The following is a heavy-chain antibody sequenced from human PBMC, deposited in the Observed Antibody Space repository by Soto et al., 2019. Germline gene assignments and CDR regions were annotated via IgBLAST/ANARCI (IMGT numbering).Heavy chain of an antibody. D-gene: IGHD3-22*01. CDR1: GYSFTSYW. CDR3: ASPGDSIGYIDY. Sequence: GECLKGSWKGSGYSFTSYWIGWVRQMRGKGLEGMGIIYPGDSDTRYSECVQGQVSVSAEKAISTAYLQWSSLKASDTGMYYCASPGDSIGYIDYWGQGTLVTLS. CDR2: IYPGDSDT. V-gene: IGHV5-51*01. J-gene: IGHJ4*02.